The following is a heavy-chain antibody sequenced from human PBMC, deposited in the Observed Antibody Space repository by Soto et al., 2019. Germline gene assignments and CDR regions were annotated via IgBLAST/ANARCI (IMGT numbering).Heavy chain of an antibody. D-gene: IGHD1-1*01. J-gene: IGHJ4*02. V-gene: IGHV4-30-4*01. CDR1: GGSMSNSYYY. CDR2: VFHSGRT. CDR3: ARWVEVSLDHFDS. Sequence: SETLSLTCTVSGGSMSNSYYYWSWVRQTPGKGLEWIGHVFHSGRTFYNPSLKGRVGILVDTSRNQFSLNLNSMTVADAAVYYCARWVEVSLDHFDSWGQGIPVT.